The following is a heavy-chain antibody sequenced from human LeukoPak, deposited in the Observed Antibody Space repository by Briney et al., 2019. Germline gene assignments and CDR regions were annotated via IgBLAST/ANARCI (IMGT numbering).Heavy chain of an antibody. CDR3: ARGANPVWGGAFNAYYFDY. CDR1: GGSISSYY. D-gene: IGHD3-16*01. V-gene: IGHV4-59*01. Sequence: PSETLSLTCTVSGGSISSYYWSWIRQPPGKGLEWIGYIYYSGSTNYNPSLKSRVTISVDTSKNQFSLKLSSVTAADTAVYYCARGANPVWGGAFNAYYFDYWGQGTLVTVSS. J-gene: IGHJ4*02. CDR2: IYYSGST.